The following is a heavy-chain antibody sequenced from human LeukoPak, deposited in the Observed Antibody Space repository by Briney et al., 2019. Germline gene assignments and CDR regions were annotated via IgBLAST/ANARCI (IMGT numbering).Heavy chain of an antibody. CDR1: GYTFTSYA. CDR2: INPSGSVSSA. J-gene: IGHJ4*02. V-gene: IGHV1-46*01. Sequence: ASVKVSCKASGYTFTSYAMNWVRQAPGQGLEWMAMINPSGSVSSATYAQKFQGTLTLTRDMSTSTVYMDLSSLRSEDTAVYYCARSITIFGVATLGYWGQGTLVTVSS. CDR3: ARSITIFGVATLGY. D-gene: IGHD3-3*01.